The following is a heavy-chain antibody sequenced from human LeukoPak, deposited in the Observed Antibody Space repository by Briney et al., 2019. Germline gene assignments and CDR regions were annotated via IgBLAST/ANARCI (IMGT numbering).Heavy chain of an antibody. D-gene: IGHD6-19*01. Sequence: PGGPLRLSCAASGFTFDDYGMSWVRQAPGKGLEWVSGINWNGGSTGYADSVKGRFTISRDNAKNSLYLQMNSLRAEDTALYYCARVASRYNSGWVDYWGQGTLVTVSS. CDR1: GFTFDDYG. J-gene: IGHJ4*02. V-gene: IGHV3-20*04. CDR3: ARVASRYNSGWVDY. CDR2: INWNGGST.